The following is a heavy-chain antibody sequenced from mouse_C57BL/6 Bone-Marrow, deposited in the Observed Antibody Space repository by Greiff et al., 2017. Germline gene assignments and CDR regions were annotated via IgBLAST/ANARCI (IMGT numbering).Heavy chain of an antibody. D-gene: IGHD2-5*01. Sequence: VQLQQPGAELVKPGASVKLSCKASGYTFTSYWMHWVKQRPGQGLEWIGMIHPNSGSTNYNEKFKSKATLTVDKSSSTAYMQLSSLTSEDSAVYDCAYYSNVYWYFDVWGTGTTVTVSS. J-gene: IGHJ1*03. CDR2: IHPNSGST. V-gene: IGHV1-64*01. CDR1: GYTFTSYW. CDR3: AYYSNVYWYFDV.